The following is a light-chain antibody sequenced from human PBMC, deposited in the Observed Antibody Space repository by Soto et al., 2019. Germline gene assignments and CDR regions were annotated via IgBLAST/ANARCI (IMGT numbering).Light chain of an antibody. CDR3: QQRRDWPLT. J-gene: IGKJ4*01. CDR2: DAS. V-gene: IGKV3-11*01. Sequence: EMRLRQSPATLSLSPGERATLSCRASQSVSSYLAWYQQKPCQAPRLLIYDASNRATGIPARFSGSGSGTDFTLTISSLEPEDFAVYYCQQRRDWPLTFGGGTKVDI. CDR1: QSVSSY.